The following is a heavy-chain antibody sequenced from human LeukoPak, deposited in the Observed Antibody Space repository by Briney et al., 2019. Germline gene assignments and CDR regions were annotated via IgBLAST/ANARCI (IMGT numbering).Heavy chain of an antibody. CDR3: ARGTTLTSPFDY. D-gene: IGHD4-17*01. J-gene: IGHJ4*02. Sequence: GGSLRLSCAASGFTFGSYSMNWVRQAPGKGLEWVSSISGSSGYIYYADSMKGRFAISRDNAKNSLYLQMNSLRAEDTAVYYCARGTTLTSPFDYWGQGTLVTVSS. CDR1: GFTFGSYS. CDR2: ISGSSGYI. V-gene: IGHV3-21*01.